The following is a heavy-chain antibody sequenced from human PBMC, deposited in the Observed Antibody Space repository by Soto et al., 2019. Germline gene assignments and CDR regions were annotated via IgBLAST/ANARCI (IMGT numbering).Heavy chain of an antibody. CDR2: IYYSGST. V-gene: IGHV4-59*01. CDR1: GGSISSYY. D-gene: IGHD1-26*01. CDR3: ARDIEKPRYFDY. J-gene: IGHJ4*02. Sequence: SETLSLTCTVSGGSISSYYWSWIRQPPGKGLEWIGYIYYSGSTNYNPSLKSRVTISVDTSKNQFSLRLSSVTAADTAVYYCARDIEKPRYFDYWGQGTLVTVSS.